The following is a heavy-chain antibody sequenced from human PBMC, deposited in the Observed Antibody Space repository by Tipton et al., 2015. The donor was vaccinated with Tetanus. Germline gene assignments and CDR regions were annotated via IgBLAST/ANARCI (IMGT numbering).Heavy chain of an antibody. V-gene: IGHV3-23*01. D-gene: IGHD3-3*01. CDR2: ISGSGDET. Sequence: SLRLSCAASGFTFSSYAMNWVRQSPLRGLEWVSGISGSGDETHYADSVKGRFSISRDNSMNSVYLQMSSLGADDTAVYYCAKRDNNDYYTGRDVFDVWGQGTMVTVSS. CDR3: AKRDNNDYYTGRDVFDV. J-gene: IGHJ3*01. CDR1: GFTFSSYA.